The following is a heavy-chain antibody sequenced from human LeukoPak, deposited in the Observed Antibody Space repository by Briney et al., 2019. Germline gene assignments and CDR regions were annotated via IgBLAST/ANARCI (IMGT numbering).Heavy chain of an antibody. D-gene: IGHD2-21*01. CDR2: INAGNGST. CDR3: SLVGYAFDI. CDR1: GYTFTSYA. J-gene: IGHJ3*02. V-gene: IGHV1-3*01. Sequence: ASVKVSCKASGYTFTSYAMHWVRQAPGQRLEWMGWINAGNGSTKYSQKLQGRVTMTTDTSTSTAYMELRSLRSDDTAVYYCSLVGYAFDIWGQGTMVTVSS.